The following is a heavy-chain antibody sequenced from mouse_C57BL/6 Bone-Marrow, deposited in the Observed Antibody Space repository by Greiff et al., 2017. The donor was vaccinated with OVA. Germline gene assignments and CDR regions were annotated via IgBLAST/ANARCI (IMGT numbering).Heavy chain of an antibody. Sequence: VQLQQPGTDLVKPGASVKLSCKASGYTFTSYWMHWVKQRPGQGLEWIGNINPSNGGTNYNEKFKSKATLTVDKSSSTANMQLSSLTSVDSAVYYCAREGGYYGSTWFAYWGQGTLVTVSA. CDR2: INPSNGGT. J-gene: IGHJ3*01. V-gene: IGHV1-53*01. D-gene: IGHD1-1*01. CDR1: GYTFTSYW. CDR3: AREGGYYGSTWFAY.